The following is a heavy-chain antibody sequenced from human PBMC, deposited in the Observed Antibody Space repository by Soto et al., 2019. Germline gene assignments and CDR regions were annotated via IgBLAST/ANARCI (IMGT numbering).Heavy chain of an antibody. CDR3: ARGTWYDFWRGNWFDP. J-gene: IGHJ5*02. Sequence: PSETLSLTCAVSGGSISSGGYSWSWIRQPPGKGLEWIGYIYHSGSPYYNPSLKSRVTISVDRSKNQFSLKLSSVNAADTAVYYCARGTWYDFWRGNWFDPWGQGTLVTVSS. CDR1: GGSISSGGYS. D-gene: IGHD3-3*01. CDR2: IYHSGSP. V-gene: IGHV4-30-2*01.